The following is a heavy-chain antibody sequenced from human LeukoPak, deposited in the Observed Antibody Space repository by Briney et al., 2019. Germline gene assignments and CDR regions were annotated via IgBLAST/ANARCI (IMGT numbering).Heavy chain of an antibody. V-gene: IGHV5-51*01. CDR3: ARPLAYCGGDCYSDY. D-gene: IGHD2-21*02. J-gene: IGHJ4*02. Sequence: GESLKISCKGSGYSFTSYWIGWVRQMPGKGLEWMGIIYPDDSDTRYSPSFQGQVTISADKSISTAYLQWSSLKASDTAMYYCARPLAYCGGDCYSDYWGQGTLVTVSS. CDR1: GYSFTSYW. CDR2: IYPDDSDT.